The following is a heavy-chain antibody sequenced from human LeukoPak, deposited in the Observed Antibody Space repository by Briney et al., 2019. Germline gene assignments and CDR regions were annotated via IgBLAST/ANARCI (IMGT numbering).Heavy chain of an antibody. CDR1: GGSISSSGYY. J-gene: IGHJ4*03. D-gene: IGHD1-1*01. Sequence: SETLPLLCIVSGGSISSSGYYWAWIRQSPGKGLEWIGSIYYSGHTYYNSSLRSRVAISVDTSKNQFSLKLTSLTAADTAVYYCARRLRTSTRGTTGYFDFWGQGTLVTVSS. CDR2: IYYSGHT. V-gene: IGHV4-39*01. CDR3: ARRLRTSTRGTTGYFDF.